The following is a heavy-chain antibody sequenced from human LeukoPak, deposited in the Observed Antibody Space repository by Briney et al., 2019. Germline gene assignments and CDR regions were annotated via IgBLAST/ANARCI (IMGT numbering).Heavy chain of an antibody. J-gene: IGHJ3*02. V-gene: IGHV4-4*07. D-gene: IGHD3-10*01. CDR2: IYTSGST. CDR3: ARDKLLWFGELWDRAAFDI. CDR1: GGSISDYY. Sequence: SETLSLTCTVSGGSISDYYWSWIRQPAGKGLEWIGRIYTSGSTNYNPSLKSRVTISVDTSKNQFSLKLSSVTAADTAVYYCARDKLLWFGELWDRAAFDIWGQGTMVTVSS.